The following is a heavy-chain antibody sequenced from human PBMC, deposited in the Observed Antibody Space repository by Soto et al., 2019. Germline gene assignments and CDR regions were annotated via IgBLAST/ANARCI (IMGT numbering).Heavy chain of an antibody. J-gene: IGHJ4*02. CDR2: IIPIFGII. CDR1: GGTSSYS. D-gene: IGHD3-22*01. V-gene: IGHV1-69*10. Sequence: GASVKVSCKASGGTSSYSVNWVRQAPGQGLEWMGGIIPIFGIINYAQKFLGRVTITADKSTTTAYMELSSLTSEDTAVYYCASKNYYDSSGYPYYFDFWGQGTLVTVSS. CDR3: ASKNYYDSSGYPYYFDF.